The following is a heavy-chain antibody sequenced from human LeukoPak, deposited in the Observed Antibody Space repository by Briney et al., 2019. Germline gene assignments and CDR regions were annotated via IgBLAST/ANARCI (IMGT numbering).Heavy chain of an antibody. Sequence: PGGSRRLSCVASTLNIADYGMSWVRQAPGKGLEWVSGIDWSGEATSYSDSVKGRFTISRDNAKNSLYLQMTSLRAEDTAVYYCARDLSATWYSLGYWGQGTLVTFSS. D-gene: IGHD2-21*02. V-gene: IGHV3-20*04. CDR3: ARDLSATWYSLGY. CDR2: IDWSGEAT. CDR1: TLNIADYG. J-gene: IGHJ4*02.